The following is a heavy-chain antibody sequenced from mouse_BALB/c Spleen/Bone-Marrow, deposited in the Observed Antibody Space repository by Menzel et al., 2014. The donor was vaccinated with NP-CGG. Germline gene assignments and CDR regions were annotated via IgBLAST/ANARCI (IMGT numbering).Heavy chain of an antibody. CDR3: ARYDYGIDY. Sequence: DLVKPGASVKLSCKASGYSFASYWINWLKQRPGQGLEWIARLPPRTGSTYYNEMLKGKATLTAHTSSTTACIQLSSLSSEDSAVYFCARYDYGIDYWGQGTSVTVSS. D-gene: IGHD2-3*01. CDR2: LPPRTGST. J-gene: IGHJ4*01. CDR1: GYSFASYW. V-gene: IGHV1S41*01.